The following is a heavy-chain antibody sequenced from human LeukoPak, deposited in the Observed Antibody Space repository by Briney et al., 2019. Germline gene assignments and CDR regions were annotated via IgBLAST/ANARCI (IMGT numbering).Heavy chain of an antibody. CDR1: GGSMSRYY. CDR2: IYSSGST. Sequence: SETPSLTCTVSGGSMSRYYWSWIRQPPGKGLEWIGYIYSSGSTNYNPSLKSRVTISVDTSKNQFSLKLSSVTAADTAVYYCARVRDNWFDPWGQGILVTVSS. V-gene: IGHV4-59*12. CDR3: ARVRDNWFDP. J-gene: IGHJ5*02. D-gene: IGHD4-17*01.